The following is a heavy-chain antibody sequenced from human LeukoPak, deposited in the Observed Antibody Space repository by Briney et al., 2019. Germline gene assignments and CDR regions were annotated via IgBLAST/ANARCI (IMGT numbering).Heavy chain of an antibody. J-gene: IGHJ6*03. Sequence: ASVKVSCKASGGTFSSYAISWVRQAPGQGLEWMGWISAYNGNTNYAQKLQGRVTMTTDTSTSTAYMELRSLRSDDTAVYYCARLPRNYYYYMDVWGKGTTVTVSS. CDR1: GGTFSSYA. CDR3: ARLPRNYYYYMDV. CDR2: ISAYNGNT. V-gene: IGHV1-18*01.